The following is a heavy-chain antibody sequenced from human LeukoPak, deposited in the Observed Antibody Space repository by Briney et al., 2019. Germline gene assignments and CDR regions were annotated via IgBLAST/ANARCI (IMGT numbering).Heavy chain of an antibody. V-gene: IGHV4-39*01. CDR2: IYYSGST. CDR3: ARGRQLVLMFDGFDP. D-gene: IGHD6-13*01. J-gene: IGHJ5*02. CDR1: GGSISSSSYY. Sequence: SETLSLTCTVSGGSISSSSYYWGWLRQPPGKGLEWIGSIYYSGSTYYNTALKSCVTISVDTSKNQFSLKLSSVTAADTAVYYCARGRQLVLMFDGFDPWGQGTLVTVSS.